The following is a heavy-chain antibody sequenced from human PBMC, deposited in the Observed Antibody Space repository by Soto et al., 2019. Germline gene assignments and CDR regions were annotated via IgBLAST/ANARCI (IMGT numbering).Heavy chain of an antibody. CDR3: ARQERSYFAPGWFDT. Sequence: QLHFQESGPGLVKPSETLSLTCTVSGGSLSSADYYWAWIRQPPGKVLEWIGSIFFNGGAYKTPSPDSRVTISVDTPKNKLSLRLTSVTAADTAVYYCARQERSYFAPGWFDTWGQGTLVTVSS. CDR1: GGSLSSADYY. V-gene: IGHV4-39*01. D-gene: IGHD1-1*01. CDR2: IFFNGGA. J-gene: IGHJ5*02.